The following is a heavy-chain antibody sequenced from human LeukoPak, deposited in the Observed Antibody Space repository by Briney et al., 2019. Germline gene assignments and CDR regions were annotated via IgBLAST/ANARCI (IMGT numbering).Heavy chain of an antibody. J-gene: IGHJ3*02. CDR3: ARAEGPRITMVRGVIPYAFDI. CDR1: GASFNDYQ. CDR2: INHSGST. D-gene: IGHD3-10*01. Sequence: SETLSLTCAVYGASFNDYQWSWIRQSPGKGLECIGEINHSGSTNYNPSLKSRVSMSVDTSKKQFSLILRSVTAADTAVYYCARAEGPRITMVRGVIPYAFDIWGQGTMVTVSS. V-gene: IGHV4-34*01.